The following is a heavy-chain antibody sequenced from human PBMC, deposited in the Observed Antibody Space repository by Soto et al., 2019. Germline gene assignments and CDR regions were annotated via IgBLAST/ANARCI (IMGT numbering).Heavy chain of an antibody. CDR3: LLFSSRPY. Sequence: ARGYTITGRSIRWVCQATGQGLEWMGWINPNSGGTNYAQKFQGWVTMTRDTSISTAYMGLSRLSFDNPAVYYCLLFSSRPYWGRGPLVTV. CDR1: GYTITGRS. V-gene: IGHV1-2*04. J-gene: IGHJ4*02. CDR2: INPNSGGT. D-gene: IGHD3-10*02.